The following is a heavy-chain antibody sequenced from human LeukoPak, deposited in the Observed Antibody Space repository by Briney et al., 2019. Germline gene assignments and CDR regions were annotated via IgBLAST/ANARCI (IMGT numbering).Heavy chain of an antibody. V-gene: IGHV3-64D*08. CDR3: GLAAYYYDSSGSDDAFDI. J-gene: IGHJ3*02. CDR1: GFTFSAYS. CDR2: ISSNGGST. Sequence: GGSLRLSCAASGFTFSAYSMNWVRQAPGKGLEYVSAISSNGGSTYYADSVKGRCTISRDNSKNTLYLQMSSLRAEDTAVYYCGLAAYYYDSSGSDDAFDIWGQGTMVIVSS. D-gene: IGHD3-22*01.